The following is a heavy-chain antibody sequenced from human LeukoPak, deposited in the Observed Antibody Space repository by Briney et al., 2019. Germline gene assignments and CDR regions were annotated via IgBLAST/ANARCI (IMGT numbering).Heavy chain of an antibody. CDR3: ARDHGSGSYYTFDY. V-gene: IGHV3-7*01. D-gene: IGHD3-10*01. Sequence: GGSLRLSCAASGFTFSSYEMNWVRQAPGKGLEWVANIKQDGSEKYYVDSVKGRFTISRDNAKNSLYLQMNSLRAEDTAVYYCARDHGSGSYYTFDYWGQGTLVTVSS. CDR2: IKQDGSEK. J-gene: IGHJ4*02. CDR1: GFTFSSYE.